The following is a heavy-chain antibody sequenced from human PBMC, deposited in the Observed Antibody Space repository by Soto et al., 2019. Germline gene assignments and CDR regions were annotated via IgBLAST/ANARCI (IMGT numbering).Heavy chain of an antibody. D-gene: IGHD3-10*01. V-gene: IGHV3-30*18. J-gene: IGHJ4*02. CDR2: ISKDGRNE. CDR1: SSFG. Sequence: SSFGMNRVRRAPGKRLEWVAVISKDGRNEKYVGSVKGRFTVSRDNFKNTLYLQMTSLRPDDTAIYYCAKFGSSDTVDTGDFIDVWGLGSLVTVA. CDR3: AKFGSSDTVDTGDFIDV.